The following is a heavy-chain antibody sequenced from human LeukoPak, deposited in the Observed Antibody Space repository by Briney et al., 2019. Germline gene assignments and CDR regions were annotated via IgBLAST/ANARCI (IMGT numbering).Heavy chain of an antibody. CDR3: ARDPRGGTSRDNWFDP. V-gene: IGHV4-59*01. J-gene: IGHJ5*02. CDR1: GGSISSYY. CDR2: IYYSGST. D-gene: IGHD1-1*01. Sequence: PSETLSLACTVSGGSISSYYWSWXRQPPGKXLEWXGYIYYSGSTNYNPSLKSRVTISVDTSKNQFSLKLNSVTAADTAVYYCARDPRGGTSRDNWFDPWGQGTLVTVSS.